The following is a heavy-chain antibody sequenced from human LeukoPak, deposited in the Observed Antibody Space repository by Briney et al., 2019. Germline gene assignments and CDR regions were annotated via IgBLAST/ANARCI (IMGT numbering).Heavy chain of an antibody. CDR2: ITSSSSTI. Sequence: GGSLRLSCAASGFTFSTYSMNWVRQAPGKGLEWVSYITSSSSTIYYADSVKGRFTISRDNAKNSLYLQMNSLRAEDTAVYYCARDLREWELLVDAFDIWGQGTMVTVSS. CDR3: ARDLREWELLVDAFDI. V-gene: IGHV3-48*01. CDR1: GFTFSTYS. J-gene: IGHJ3*02. D-gene: IGHD1-26*01.